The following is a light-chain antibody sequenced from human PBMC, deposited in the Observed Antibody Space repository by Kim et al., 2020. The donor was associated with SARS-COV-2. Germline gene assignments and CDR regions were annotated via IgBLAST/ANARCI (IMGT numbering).Light chain of an antibody. CDR2: EAS. V-gene: IGKV1-9*01. Sequence: ASLGDTVTITCRASQGISNYLAWFQQEPGKAPKLLIYEASTLQSGVPSRFSGSGSGTEFTLTVSSLQPEDFATYYCQQLNSYPITFGQGTRLEIK. J-gene: IGKJ5*01. CDR3: QQLNSYPIT. CDR1: QGISNY.